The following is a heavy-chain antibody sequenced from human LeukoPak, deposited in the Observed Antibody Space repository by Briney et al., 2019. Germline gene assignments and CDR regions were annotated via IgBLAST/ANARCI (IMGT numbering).Heavy chain of an antibody. Sequence: GGSLRLSCAASGFTFSSYAMSWVRQAPGKGLEWVSLISGSGDKTYYADSVKGRFTIFRDNSKNTLYLQVNSLRADDTAVYYCAKDDPNDYKPWIYWGQGTLVIVSS. J-gene: IGHJ4*02. CDR3: AKDDPNDYKPWIY. D-gene: IGHD5-12*01. CDR2: ISGSGDKT. V-gene: IGHV3-23*01. CDR1: GFTFSSYA.